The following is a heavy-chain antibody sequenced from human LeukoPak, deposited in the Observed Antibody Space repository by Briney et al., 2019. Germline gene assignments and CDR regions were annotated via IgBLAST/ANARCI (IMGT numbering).Heavy chain of an antibody. V-gene: IGHV3-21*01. Sequence: GGSLRLSCAASGFSFDNFAMNWVRQAPGKGLEWVSSISSSSSYIYYADSVKGRFTISRDNAKNSLYLQMNSLRAEDTAVYYCARGVSSTSPRDAFDIWGQGTMVTVSS. CDR2: ISSSSSYI. D-gene: IGHD2-2*01. CDR3: ARGVSSTSPRDAFDI. J-gene: IGHJ3*02. CDR1: GFSFDNFA.